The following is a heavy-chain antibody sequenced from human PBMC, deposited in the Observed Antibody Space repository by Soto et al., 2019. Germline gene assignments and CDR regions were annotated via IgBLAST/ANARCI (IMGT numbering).Heavy chain of an antibody. D-gene: IGHD4-17*01. CDR2: TFYTGST. Sequence: SETLSLTCAVSGGSISSYYWSWIRQPPGKGLEWVGYTFYTGSTTYNPSLKSRVTISVDTSKNQFSLKLSSVTAADTAVYYCAGTPRAYGDYYFDYWGQGTLVTVSS. V-gene: IGHV4-59*01. CDR1: GGSISSYY. CDR3: AGTPRAYGDYYFDY. J-gene: IGHJ4*02.